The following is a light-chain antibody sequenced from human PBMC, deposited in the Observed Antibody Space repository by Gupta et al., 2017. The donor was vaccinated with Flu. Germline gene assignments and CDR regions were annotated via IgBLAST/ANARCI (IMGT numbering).Light chain of an antibody. CDR1: QSVSNY. CDR2: DVS. V-gene: IGKV3-11*01. CDR3: KQRSNWPYT. Sequence: ATGPVSPGERTTRSSRASQSVSNYLAWYQQKPGQAPRLLIYDVSNRATGIPDRFSGSGSGTDFTLTISSLEAEDFGVYCCKQRSNWPYTFGRGTKVEIK. J-gene: IGKJ4*01.